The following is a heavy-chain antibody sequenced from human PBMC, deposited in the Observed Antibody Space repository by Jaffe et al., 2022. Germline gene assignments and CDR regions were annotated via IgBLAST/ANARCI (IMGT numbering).Heavy chain of an antibody. CDR2: INHSGST. CDR3: ARGPVTYYYGSGSFSWNFDY. Sequence: QVQLQQWGAGLLKPSETLSLTCAVYGGSFSGYYWSWIRQPPGKGLEWIGEINHSGSTNYNPSLKSRVTISVDTSKNQFSLKLSSVTAADTAVYYCARGPVTYYYGSGSFSWNFDYWGQGTLVTVSS. CDR1: GGSFSGYY. J-gene: IGHJ4*02. V-gene: IGHV4-34*01. D-gene: IGHD3-10*01.